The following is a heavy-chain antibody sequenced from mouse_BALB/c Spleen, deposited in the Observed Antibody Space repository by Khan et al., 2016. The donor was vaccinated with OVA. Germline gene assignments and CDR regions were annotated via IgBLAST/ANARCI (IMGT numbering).Heavy chain of an antibody. Sequence: QVQLKQSGAELARPGASVKMSCKASGYTFTSYTIHWIKQRPGQGLEWIGYINPSSGYTNYNQKFKDKATLTAGKSSTTAYMQLSSLTSDDSAVYYCARDGAYYRNDGWFAYWGQGTLVTVSA. CDR3: ARDGAYYRNDGWFAY. CDR2: INPSSGYT. D-gene: IGHD2-14*01. V-gene: IGHV1-4*01. J-gene: IGHJ3*01. CDR1: GYTFTSYT.